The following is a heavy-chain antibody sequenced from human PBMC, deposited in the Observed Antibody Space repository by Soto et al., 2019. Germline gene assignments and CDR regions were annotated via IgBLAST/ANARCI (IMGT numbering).Heavy chain of an antibody. V-gene: IGHV4-39*01. D-gene: IGHD1-26*01. Sequence: SETLSLTCTVSGGSISSSSYYWGWIRQPPGKGLEWIGSIYYSGSTYYNPSLKSRVTISVDTSKNQFSLKLSSVTAADTAVYYCARGVGATHFDYWGQGTLVTVSS. CDR1: GGSISSSSYY. CDR3: ARGVGATHFDY. CDR2: IYYSGST. J-gene: IGHJ4*02.